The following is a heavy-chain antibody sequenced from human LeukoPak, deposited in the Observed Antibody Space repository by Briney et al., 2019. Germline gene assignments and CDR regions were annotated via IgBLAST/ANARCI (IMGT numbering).Heavy chain of an antibody. D-gene: IGHD2-15*01. V-gene: IGHV4-38-2*02. CDR2: IYHSGST. J-gene: IGHJ5*02. CDR1: GYSISSGYY. Sequence: PSETLSLTCTVSGYSISSGYYWGWIRQPPGKGLEWIGSIYHSGSTYYNPSLKSRVTISVDTSKNQFSLKLSSVTAADTAVYYCARGHCTSGSCSRWFDPWGQGTLVTVSS. CDR3: ARGHCTSGSCSRWFDP.